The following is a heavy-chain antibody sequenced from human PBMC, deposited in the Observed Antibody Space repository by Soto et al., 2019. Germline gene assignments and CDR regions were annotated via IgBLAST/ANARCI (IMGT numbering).Heavy chain of an antibody. CDR3: ARVHRDIYSFPLEFV. J-gene: IGHJ4*02. Sequence: SETLSLTCTVSGGSISSGDYYWSWIRQPPGKSLEWIGYIYYSGSTYYNPSLKSRVTISVDTSKNQFSLKLSSVNAADTAVYYCARVHRDIYSFPLEFVCGQGTVVTSPQ. V-gene: IGHV4-30-4*01. D-gene: IGHD5-18*01. CDR1: GGSISSGDYY. CDR2: IYYSGST.